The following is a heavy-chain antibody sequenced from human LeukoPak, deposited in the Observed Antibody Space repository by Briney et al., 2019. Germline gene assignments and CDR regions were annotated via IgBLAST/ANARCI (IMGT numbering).Heavy chain of an antibody. Sequence: PSETLSLTCAVYGGSFSGYYWSWIRQPPGKGLEWIGEINHSGSTNYNPSLKSRVTISVDTSKNQFSLKLSSVTAADTAVYYCARGRRVGYCSSTSCSRGGNWFDPWGQGTLVTVSS. CDR2: INHSGST. V-gene: IGHV4-34*01. D-gene: IGHD2-2*01. J-gene: IGHJ5*02. CDR1: GGSFSGYY. CDR3: ARGRRVGYCSSTSCSRGGNWFDP.